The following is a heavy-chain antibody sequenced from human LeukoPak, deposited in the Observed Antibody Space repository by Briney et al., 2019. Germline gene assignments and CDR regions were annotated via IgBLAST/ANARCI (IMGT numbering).Heavy chain of an antibody. V-gene: IGHV4-39*01. Sequence: SETLSLTCTVSGGSISISSYYWGWIRQPPGKGLEWIGIIYYSGSTYYSPSLKSRVTISVDKSKNQFSLKLSSVTAADTAVYYCARSDDSSGYYLSYAFDIWGQGTMVTVSS. CDR3: ARSDDSSGYYLSYAFDI. CDR2: IYYSGST. CDR1: GGSISISSYY. J-gene: IGHJ3*02. D-gene: IGHD3-22*01.